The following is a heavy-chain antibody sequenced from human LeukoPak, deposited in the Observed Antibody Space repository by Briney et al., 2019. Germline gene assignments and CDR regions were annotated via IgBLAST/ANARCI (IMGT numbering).Heavy chain of an antibody. Sequence: SETLSLTCTVSGYSISSGYYWSWICQPPGKGLEWIGEINHSGSTNYNPSLKSRVTISVDTSKNQFSLKLSSVTAADTAVYYCARGASYYDYVWGSYRYINWFDPWGQGTLVTVSS. CDR2: INHSGST. CDR1: GYSISSGYY. V-gene: IGHV4-38-2*02. CDR3: ARGASYYDYVWGSYRYINWFDP. J-gene: IGHJ5*02. D-gene: IGHD3-16*02.